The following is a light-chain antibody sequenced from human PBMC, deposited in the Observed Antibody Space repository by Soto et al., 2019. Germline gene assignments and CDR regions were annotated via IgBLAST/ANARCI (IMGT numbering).Light chain of an antibody. J-gene: IGKJ1*01. CDR1: QSVLYSSNNKNY. Sequence: DIVMTQSPDSLAVSLGERATINCKSSQSVLYSSNNKNYLAWYQQKPGQPPKLLIYWASTRESGVPDRFSGSGSGTDFTLIISSLQPADVAVYYCQQYYRTPWTFGQGTKVETK. CDR2: WAS. V-gene: IGKV4-1*01. CDR3: QQYYRTPWT.